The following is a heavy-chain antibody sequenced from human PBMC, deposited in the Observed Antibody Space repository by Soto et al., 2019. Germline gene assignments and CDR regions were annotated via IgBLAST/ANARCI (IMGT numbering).Heavy chain of an antibody. CDR2: ISGSGGST. Sequence: PGGSLRLSCAASGFTFSSYAMSRVRQAPGKGLEWVSAISGSGGSTYYADSVKGRFTISRDNSKNTLYLQMNSLRAEDTAVYYCAKQGGPAVAGNYFDYWGHGTLVTYSS. CDR3: AKQGGPAVAGNYFDY. CDR1: GFTFSSYA. V-gene: IGHV3-23*01. J-gene: IGHJ4*01. D-gene: IGHD6-19*01.